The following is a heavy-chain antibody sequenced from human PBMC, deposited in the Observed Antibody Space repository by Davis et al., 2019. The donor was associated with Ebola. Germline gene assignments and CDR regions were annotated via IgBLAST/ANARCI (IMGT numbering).Heavy chain of an antibody. CDR1: GFTFSSYS. D-gene: IGHD6-13*01. J-gene: IGHJ4*02. Sequence: GESLKISCAASGFTFSSYSMNWVRQAPGKGLEWVSSISSSSSYIYYADSVKGRFTISRDNAKNSLYLQMNSLRAEDTAVYYCARWGAKGQQLVTYWGQGTLVTVSS. CDR2: ISSSSSYI. CDR3: ARWGAKGQQLVTY. V-gene: IGHV3-21*06.